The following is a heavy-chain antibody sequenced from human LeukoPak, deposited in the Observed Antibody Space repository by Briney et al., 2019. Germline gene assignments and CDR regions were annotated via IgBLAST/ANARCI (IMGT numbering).Heavy chain of an antibody. CDR3: VRENHGSFDY. D-gene: IGHD1-14*01. CDR2: ISNSSTYI. Sequence: AGGSLRLSCAASGFSLSRYYVNWVRQAPGKGLEWVSCISNSSTYIYYADSVRGRFAISRDNAKNSLYLQMIRLRAEHTAVYYCVRENHGSFDYWGQGTLVTVSS. CDR1: GFSLSRYY. J-gene: IGHJ4*02. V-gene: IGHV3-21*01.